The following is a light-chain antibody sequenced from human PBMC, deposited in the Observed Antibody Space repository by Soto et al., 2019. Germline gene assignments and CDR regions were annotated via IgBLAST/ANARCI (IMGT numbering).Light chain of an antibody. CDR2: HND. J-gene: IGLJ1*01. CDR1: TPNIGKNA. V-gene: IGLV1-36*01. Sequence: QSVLTQPPSVSGAPRQTVTISCSGNTPNIGKNAVNWYQQLPGKAPKLVIYHNDLLPSGVSDRFSGSKSGTSASLAISGLQSDDEADYYCAAWDDNLDGYVFGTGTKVTVL. CDR3: AAWDDNLDGYV.